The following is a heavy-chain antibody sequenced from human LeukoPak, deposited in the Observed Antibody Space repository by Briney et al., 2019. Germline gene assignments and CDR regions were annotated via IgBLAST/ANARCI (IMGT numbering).Heavy chain of an antibody. CDR1: GGSISSGSYY. Sequence: SQTLSLTCTVSGGSISSGSYYWSWIRQPAGKGLEWIGRIYTSGSTNYNPSLKSRVTISVDTSKNQFSLKLSSVTAADTAVYYCARGWGGDAFDIWGQGTMVTVSS. CDR2: IYTSGST. J-gene: IGHJ3*02. V-gene: IGHV4-61*02. CDR3: ARGWGGDAFDI. D-gene: IGHD3-16*01.